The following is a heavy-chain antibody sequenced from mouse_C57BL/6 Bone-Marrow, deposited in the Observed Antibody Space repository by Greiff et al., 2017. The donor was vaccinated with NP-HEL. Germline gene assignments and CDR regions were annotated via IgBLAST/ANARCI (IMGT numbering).Heavy chain of an antibody. CDR3: AREGRYDAMDY. V-gene: IGHV1-69*01. Sequence: QVQLQQSGAELVMPGASVKLSCKASGYTFTSYWMPWVKQRPGPGLEWIGEIDPSDSYTNYNQKFKGKSTLTVDKSSSTAYMQLSSLTSEDSAVYYCAREGRYDAMDYWGQGTSVTVTS. CDR1: GYTFTSYW. CDR2: IDPSDSYT. J-gene: IGHJ4*01. D-gene: IGHD1-1*01.